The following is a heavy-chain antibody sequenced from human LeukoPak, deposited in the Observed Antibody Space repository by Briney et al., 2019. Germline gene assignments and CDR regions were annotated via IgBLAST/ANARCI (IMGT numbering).Heavy chain of an antibody. Sequence: GGSLRLSCAASGFTFSSYAMSWVRQAPGKELEWVSAISGSGGSTYYADSVKGRFTISRDDSKNTLYLQMNSLRAEDTAVYYCATQPELLWFGELLGMDVWGQGTTVTVSS. CDR1: GFTFSSYA. V-gene: IGHV3-23*01. CDR3: ATQPELLWFGELLGMDV. CDR2: ISGSGGST. D-gene: IGHD3-10*01. J-gene: IGHJ6*02.